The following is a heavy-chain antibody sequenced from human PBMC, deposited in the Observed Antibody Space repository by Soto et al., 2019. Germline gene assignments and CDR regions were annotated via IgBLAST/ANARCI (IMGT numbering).Heavy chain of an antibody. CDR1: GDSISSSTYC. Sequence: QLLLQESGPGLVKPSETLSLTCSVSGDSISSSTYCWGWIRQPPGKGLEWIGSKYYTGTSHYNPSLNSRVTRTVYTSNNQFAVKLPSVTAADKAVYYCARHRDPGYSSSWFNTWGQGTLVIVSS. CDR3: ARHRDPGYSSSWFNT. V-gene: IGHV4-39*01. J-gene: IGHJ5*02. CDR2: KYYTGTS. D-gene: IGHD6-13*01.